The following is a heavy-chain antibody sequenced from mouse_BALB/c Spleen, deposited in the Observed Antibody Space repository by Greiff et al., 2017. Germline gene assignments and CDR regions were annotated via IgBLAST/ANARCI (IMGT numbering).Heavy chain of an antibody. CDR1: GFTFSDYY. D-gene: IGHD1-2*01. CDR2: ISDGGSYT. CDR3: ARGTAMYFDV. Sequence: EVQVVESGGGLVKPGGSLKLSCAASGFTFSDYYMYWVRQTPEKRLEWVATISDGGSYTYYPDSVKGRFTISRDNAKNNLYLQMSSLKSEDTAMYYCARGTAMYFDVWGAGTTVTVSS. J-gene: IGHJ1*01. V-gene: IGHV5-4*02.